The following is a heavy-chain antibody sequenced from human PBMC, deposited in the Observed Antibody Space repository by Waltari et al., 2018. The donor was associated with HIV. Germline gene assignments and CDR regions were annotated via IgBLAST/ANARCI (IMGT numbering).Heavy chain of an antibody. D-gene: IGHD2-2*01. CDR3: ARGYVQNDLRGLFHL. Sequence: QELLVQSGAEVKKPGASVKVSCKASGYTFIDYFIHWVRQAPGQGLEWSGRINPKSGVTHYTQKFQGRVIMTRDTSMGTAYMDLTRLRADDTALYFCARGYVQNDLRGLFHLWGRGTSVTVSS. CDR2: INPKSGVT. V-gene: IGHV1-2*06. CDR1: GYTFIDYF. J-gene: IGHJ2*01.